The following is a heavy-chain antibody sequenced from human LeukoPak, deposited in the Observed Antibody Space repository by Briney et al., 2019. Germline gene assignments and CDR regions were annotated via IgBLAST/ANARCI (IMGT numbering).Heavy chain of an antibody. D-gene: IGHD3-22*01. Sequence: SETLSLTCTVSGGSISSYYWSWIRQPPGKGLEWIGYIYYSGSTNYNPSLKSRVTISVDTSKNQFSLKLSSVTAADTAVYYCANSGGERYYYDSSGYFHSWGQGTLVTVSS. J-gene: IGHJ4*02. CDR1: GGSISSYY. CDR2: IYYSGST. CDR3: ANSGGERYYYDSSGYFHS. V-gene: IGHV4-59*01.